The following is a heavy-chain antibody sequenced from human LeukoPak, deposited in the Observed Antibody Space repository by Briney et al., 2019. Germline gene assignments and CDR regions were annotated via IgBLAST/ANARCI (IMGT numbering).Heavy chain of an antibody. J-gene: IGHJ4*02. V-gene: IGHV3-20*04. CDR3: ARTSTIAAVGTLDY. CDR2: INWNGGST. Sequence: GGSLRLSCAASGFTFDDYGMSWVRQAPGKGLEWVSGINWNGGSTGYADSAKGRFTISRDNAKNSLYLQMNSLRAEDTALYYCARTSTIAAVGTLDYWGQGTLVTVSS. D-gene: IGHD6-13*01. CDR1: GFTFDDYG.